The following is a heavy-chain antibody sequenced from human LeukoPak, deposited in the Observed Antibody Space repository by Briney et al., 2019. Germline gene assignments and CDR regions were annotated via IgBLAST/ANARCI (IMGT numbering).Heavy chain of an antibody. CDR3: ARDPQGYCSGGSCYSAY. D-gene: IGHD2-15*01. Sequence: GASVKVSCKASGYTFTSYGISWVRQAPGQGLEWMGWISAYNGNTNYAQKLQGRVTVTTDTSTSTAYMELSSLRSEDTAVYYCARDPQGYCSGGSCYSAYWGQGTLVTVSS. CDR1: GYTFTSYG. CDR2: ISAYNGNT. V-gene: IGHV1-18*01. J-gene: IGHJ4*02.